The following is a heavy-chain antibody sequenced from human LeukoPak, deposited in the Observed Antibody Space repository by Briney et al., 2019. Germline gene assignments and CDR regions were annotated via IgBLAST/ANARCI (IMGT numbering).Heavy chain of an antibody. Sequence: SETLSLTGAVYGGSFSGYYWSWIRQPPGKGLEWIGEINHSGSTNYNPSLKSRVTISVDTSKNQFSLKLSSVTAADTAVYYCARDPSSRRNYWGQGTLVTVSS. CDR3: ARDPSSRRNY. CDR2: INHSGST. CDR1: GGSFSGYY. D-gene: IGHD1-1*01. J-gene: IGHJ4*02. V-gene: IGHV4-34*01.